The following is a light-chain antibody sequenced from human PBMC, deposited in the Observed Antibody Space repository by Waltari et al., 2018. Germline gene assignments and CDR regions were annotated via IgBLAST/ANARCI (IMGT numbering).Light chain of an antibody. CDR3: QQHYSSPLT. J-gene: IGKJ4*01. CDR1: QSVFHSSDSKNY. V-gene: IGKV4-1*01. Sequence: DIVMTQSPDSLAVSLGERATINCKSSQSVFHSSDSKNYLTWYQQKPGQPPKLLIYWASTRQSGVPDRFSGSGSGTDFTLTISSLQAEDVALYYCQQHYSSPLTFGGGTKVAIQ. CDR2: WAS.